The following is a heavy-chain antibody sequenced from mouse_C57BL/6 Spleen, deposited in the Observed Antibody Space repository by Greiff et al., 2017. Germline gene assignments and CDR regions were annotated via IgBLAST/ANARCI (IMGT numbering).Heavy chain of an antibody. V-gene: IGHV1-64*01. J-gene: IGHJ3*01. CDR3: ASGGFYYGYGGFAY. CDR2: IHPISGST. CDR1: GYTFTSYW. D-gene: IGHD2-2*01. Sequence: QVQLQQPGAELVKPGASVKLSCKASGYTFTSYWMHWVKQRPGQGLEWIGMIHPISGSTNYNEKFKSKATLTVDKSSSTAYMQLSSLTSEDSAVYYCASGGFYYGYGGFAYWGQGTLVTVSA.